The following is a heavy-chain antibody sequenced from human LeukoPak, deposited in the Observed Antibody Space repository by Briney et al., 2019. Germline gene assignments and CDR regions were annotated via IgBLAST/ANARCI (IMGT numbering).Heavy chain of an antibody. V-gene: IGHV4-39*01. D-gene: IGHD1-26*01. CDR3: ARAIYSGSYSYSHTYFDS. CDR2: IYYSGTT. CDR1: GGSIRSSSYY. Sequence: PSETLSLTCAVSGGSIRSSSYYWGWIRQPPGKGLEWIGSIYYSGTTYYNPSLKSRVTISVDTSKNQFSLKLTSVTATDTAVYYCARAIYSGSYSYSHTYFDSWGQGTLVTVSS. J-gene: IGHJ4*02.